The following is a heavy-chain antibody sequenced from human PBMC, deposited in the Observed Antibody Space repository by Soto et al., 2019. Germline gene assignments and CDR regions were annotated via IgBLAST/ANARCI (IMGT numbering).Heavy chain of an antibody. CDR1: GFTFSSYA. Sequence: EVQLLESGGGLVQPGGSLRLSCAASGFTFSSYAMSWVRQAPGKGLEWVSAISGSGGSTYYADSVKGRFTISRDNSKNTLYLQMNSLRAEDTAVYYCAKDLSYYDYVWGSFGHRYWYFDLWGRGTLVPVSS. CDR2: ISGSGGST. V-gene: IGHV3-23*01. D-gene: IGHD3-16*01. CDR3: AKDLSYYDYVWGSFGHRYWYFDL. J-gene: IGHJ2*01.